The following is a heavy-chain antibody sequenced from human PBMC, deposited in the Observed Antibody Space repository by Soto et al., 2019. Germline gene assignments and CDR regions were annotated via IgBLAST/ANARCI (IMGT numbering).Heavy chain of an antibody. J-gene: IGHJ6*02. CDR2: INHSGST. CDR1: GGSFSGYY. Sequence: PSENLSLTCAVYGGSFSGYYWSWIRQPPGKGLEWIGEINHSGSTNYNPSLKSRVTISVDTSKRQFALKLSSVAARDTALYYCARVGRIAAASGYYYYGMDVWGQGTTVTVSS. V-gene: IGHV4-34*01. CDR3: ARVGRIAAASGYYYYGMDV. D-gene: IGHD6-13*01.